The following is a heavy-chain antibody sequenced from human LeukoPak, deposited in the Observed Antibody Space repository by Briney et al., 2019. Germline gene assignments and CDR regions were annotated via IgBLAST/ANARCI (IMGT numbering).Heavy chain of an antibody. Sequence: GASVKVSCKASGYTVTGYCMHWVRQAPAQGLEWMGWINPNSGGTNYAQKFQGRVTMTSDTSISTAYMELSRLRSDDTAVYYSARVGYGVYDFDYWGQGTLVTVSS. CDR2: INPNSGGT. V-gene: IGHV1-2*02. CDR3: ARVGYGVYDFDY. CDR1: GYTVTGYC. D-gene: IGHD4-17*01. J-gene: IGHJ4*02.